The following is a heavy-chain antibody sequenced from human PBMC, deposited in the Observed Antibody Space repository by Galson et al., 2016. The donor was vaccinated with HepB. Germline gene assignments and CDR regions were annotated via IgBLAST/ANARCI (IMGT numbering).Heavy chain of an antibody. CDR2: IYHTEST. CDR3: ASYGKWVDY. V-gene: IGHV4-39*07. D-gene: IGHD2-8*01. J-gene: IGHJ4*02. CDR1: GASISGTEYY. Sequence: SETLSLTCSVSGASISGTEYYWGWIRQPPGRGLEWIGSIYHTESTYYNPSLESRVTISVDTSKNQFSLKLSSVTAADTAVYYCASYGKWVDYWGQGTLVTVSS.